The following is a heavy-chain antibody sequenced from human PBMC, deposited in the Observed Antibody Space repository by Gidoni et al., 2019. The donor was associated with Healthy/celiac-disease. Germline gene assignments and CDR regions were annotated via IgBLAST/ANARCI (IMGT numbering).Heavy chain of an antibody. D-gene: IGHD1-26*01. V-gene: IGHV1-69*06. J-gene: IGHJ4*02. CDR1: GGPFSSYA. CDR2: IIPIVGTA. Sequence: VQLVQSGAVVKKPGSPVTVSCKASGGPFSSYAISWVRQAPGQGLEWMGGIIPIVGTANYAQKFQGRVTSTADKSTSTAYMELSSRRSEDTAVYYWARAVVGATLTPFDYWGQGTLVTVAA. CDR3: ARAVVGATLTPFDY.